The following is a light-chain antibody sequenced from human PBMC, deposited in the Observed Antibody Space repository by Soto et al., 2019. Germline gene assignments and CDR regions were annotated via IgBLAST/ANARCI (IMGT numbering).Light chain of an antibody. V-gene: IGKV1-5*01. CDR3: QQYNRYGAT. CDR1: QSISSW. J-gene: IGKJ2*01. Sequence: DIQMTQSPSTLSASVGDRVTITCRASQSISSWLAWYQQKPGKAPKLLIYDASSWESGDPARFSGSGAGTEFTLTISSLQPDDVATYDCQQYNRYGATLGQGTKLEIK. CDR2: DAS.